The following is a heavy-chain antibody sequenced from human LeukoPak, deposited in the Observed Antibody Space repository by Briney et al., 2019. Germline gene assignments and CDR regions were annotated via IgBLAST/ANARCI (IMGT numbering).Heavy chain of an antibody. D-gene: IGHD1-1*01. V-gene: IGHV3-7*01. CDR2: IKLDGSEK. J-gene: IGHJ4*02. Sequence: GGSLRLSCAASGFIFSNYWMSWVRQAPGRGLECVATIKLDGSEKYYVDSVKGRFTTSRDNTKNSLYLQMNSLRAEDTGVYYCARDVLVRPLRYYFDFWGQGALVTVSS. CDR3: ARDVLVRPLRYYFDF. CDR1: GFIFSNYW.